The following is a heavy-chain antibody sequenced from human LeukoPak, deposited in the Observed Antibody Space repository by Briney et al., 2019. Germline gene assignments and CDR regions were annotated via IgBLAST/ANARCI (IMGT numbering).Heavy chain of an antibody. Sequence: SVKVSCKASGGTFSSYTISWVPQAPGQGLEWMGRIIPILDITNYAQKFQGRVTITADTSTSTASMELSSLISEDTAVYYCARVPDIVVVPAATSWYFDLWGRGTLVTVSS. J-gene: IGHJ2*01. D-gene: IGHD2-2*01. CDR3: ARVPDIVVVPAATSWYFDL. CDR2: IIPILDIT. V-gene: IGHV1-69*02. CDR1: GGTFSSYT.